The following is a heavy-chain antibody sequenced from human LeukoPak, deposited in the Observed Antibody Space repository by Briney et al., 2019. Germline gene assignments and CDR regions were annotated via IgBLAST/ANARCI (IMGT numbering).Heavy chain of an antibody. J-gene: IGHJ4*02. CDR2: ISSVSSYI. CDR1: GSTFRSYS. D-gene: IGHD5-18*01. V-gene: IGHV3-21*01. Sequence: GGSLRLSCAVSGSTFRSYSMNWVRQAPGKGLEWVSSISSVSSYIYYADSLKGRFTISRDNAKNSLYLQMNSLRAEDTAVYYCARDSDSYGFDYWGQGTLVTVSS. CDR3: ARDSDSYGFDY.